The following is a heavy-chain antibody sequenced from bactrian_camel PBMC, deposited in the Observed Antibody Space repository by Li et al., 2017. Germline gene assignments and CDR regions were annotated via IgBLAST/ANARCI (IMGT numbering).Heavy chain of an antibody. Sequence: VQLVESGGGSVQSGETLTISCKASFSVFDDLDMGWYRQVSGKECELISKVSSEGDTYYAPSVQGRFTISQGDAKNTVYLQMNSLKPDDSSVYYCATAFRRFHYGLFRYWGQGTQVTVS. V-gene: IGHV3S53*01. CDR1: FSVFDDLD. D-gene: IGHD5*01. CDR2: VSSEGDT. J-gene: IGHJ6*01. CDR3: ATAFRRFHYGLFRY.